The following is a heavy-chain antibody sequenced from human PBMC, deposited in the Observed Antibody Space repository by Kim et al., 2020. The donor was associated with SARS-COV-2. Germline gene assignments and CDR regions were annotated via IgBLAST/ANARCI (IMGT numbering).Heavy chain of an antibody. D-gene: IGHD2-15*01. Sequence: VKGRFTSSRDKSKNTLYLQMDSLRAEDTAVYYCARGGPFCRGVSCAYGMDVWGQGTTVTVSS. V-gene: IGHV3-66*01. J-gene: IGHJ6*02. CDR3: ARGGPFCRGVSCAYGMDV.